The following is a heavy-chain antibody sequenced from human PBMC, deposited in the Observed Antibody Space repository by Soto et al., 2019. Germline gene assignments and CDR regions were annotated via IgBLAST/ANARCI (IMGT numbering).Heavy chain of an antibody. CDR1: GFSLSTSGVG. Sequence: QITLKESGPTLAKPTHTLTLTCTVSGFSLSTSGVGVAWIRQPPGKALQWLALIYWDDDKRYSPSLKSRLPLTKDTSKNQAVLTMTNMDPVDTATYYCAHREVDAVVVPGPNSNWFDPLGQGTLVTVSS. J-gene: IGHJ5*02. CDR3: AHREVDAVVVPGPNSNWFDP. V-gene: IGHV2-5*02. D-gene: IGHD2-2*01. CDR2: IYWDDDK.